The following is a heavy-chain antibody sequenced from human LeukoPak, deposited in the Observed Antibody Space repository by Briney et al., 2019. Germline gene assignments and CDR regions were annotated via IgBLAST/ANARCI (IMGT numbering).Heavy chain of an antibody. CDR2: IKQDGSEK. Sequence: PGGSLRLSCAASGFTFSSYWMSWVRQAPGKGLEWVANIKQDGSEKYYVDSVKGRFTISRDNAKNSLYLQMNSLRAEDTAVYYCARSGRDCSGGSCYLDGYFDYWGQGTLVPVSS. V-gene: IGHV3-7*01. CDR3: ARSGRDCSGGSCYLDGYFDY. J-gene: IGHJ4*02. D-gene: IGHD2-15*01. CDR1: GFTFSSYW.